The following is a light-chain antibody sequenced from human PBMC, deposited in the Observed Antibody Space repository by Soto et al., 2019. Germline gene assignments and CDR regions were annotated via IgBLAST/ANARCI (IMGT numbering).Light chain of an antibody. J-gene: IGLJ1*01. CDR2: GAS. CDR3: CSYAGSSSLV. CDR1: SSDVGSYSL. Sequence: QSALTQPASVSGSPGQSITISCTGTSSDVGSYSLISWYQQQPGKAPKLVIYGASERPSGVSDRFSGSKSGNTASLTISGLQPEDEADYYCCSYAGSSSLVFGTGTQLTVL. V-gene: IGLV2-23*01.